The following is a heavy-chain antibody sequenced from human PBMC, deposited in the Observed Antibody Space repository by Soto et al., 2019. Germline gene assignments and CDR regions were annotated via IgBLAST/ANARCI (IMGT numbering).Heavy chain of an antibody. CDR2: IYYSGST. D-gene: IGHD6-6*01. CDR3: AREVYSSSPRYMDV. J-gene: IGHJ6*03. CDR1: GGSISSGGYY. V-gene: IGHV4-31*03. Sequence: SETLSLTCTVSGGSISSGGYYWSWIRQHPGKGLEWIGYIYYSGSTYYNPSLKSRVTISVDTSKNQFSLKLSSVTAADTAVYYCAREVYSSSPRYMDVWGKGTTVTVSS.